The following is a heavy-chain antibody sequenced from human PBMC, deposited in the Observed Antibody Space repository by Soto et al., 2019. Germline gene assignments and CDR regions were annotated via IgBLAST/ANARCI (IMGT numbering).Heavy chain of an antibody. J-gene: IGHJ2*01. CDR1: GYTFTSYA. Sequence: DSVKVSCKASGYTFTSYAMHWVRQAPGQRLEWMGWINAGNGNRKYSQKFQGRVTITRDTSASTAYMELSSLRSGDTAVYYCGPGGRLYCYFYLCRRHPLVPVSS. CDR2: INAGNGNR. CDR3: GPGGRLYCYFYL. D-gene: IGHD2-2*01. V-gene: IGHV1-3*01.